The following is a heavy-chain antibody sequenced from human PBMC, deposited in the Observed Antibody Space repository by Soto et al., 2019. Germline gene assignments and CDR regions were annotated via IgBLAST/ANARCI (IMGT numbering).Heavy chain of an antibody. J-gene: IGHJ4*02. Sequence: EVQLVESGGGLVQPGGSLRLSCEASGFTFSNHWIHWVRQPPGKGLLWVSRISPDGSSTNYAGSVEGRFTVSRDNARNTLFLQMNSLRDDDMAEYYCVRGTSAWYGIDYWGQGTLVTVSS. V-gene: IGHV3-74*01. CDR1: GFTFSNHW. D-gene: IGHD6-13*01. CDR2: ISPDGSST. CDR3: VRGTSAWYGIDY.